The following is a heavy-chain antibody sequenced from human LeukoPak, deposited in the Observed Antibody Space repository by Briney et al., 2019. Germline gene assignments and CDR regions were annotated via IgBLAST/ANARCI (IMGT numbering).Heavy chain of an antibody. V-gene: IGHV4-39*01. J-gene: IGHJ4*02. CDR2: IYYSGST. Sequence: SETLSLTCTVSGGSIGSSSYYWGWIRQPPGKGLEWIGSIYYSGSTYYNPSLKSRVTISVDTSKNQFSLKLSSVTAADTAVYYCARGGTGMVAPFDYWGQGTLVTVSS. CDR3: ARGGTGMVAPFDY. D-gene: IGHD1-14*01. CDR1: GGSIGSSSYY.